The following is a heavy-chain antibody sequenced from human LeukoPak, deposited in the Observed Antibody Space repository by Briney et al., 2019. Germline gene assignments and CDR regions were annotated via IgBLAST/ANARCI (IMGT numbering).Heavy chain of an antibody. CDR1: GYTFTGYY. CDR3: ARSSSPWQWLVHFDY. Sequence: ASVKVSCKASGYTFTGYYMHWVRQAPGQGLEWMGWINPNSGGTNYAQKFQGRVTMTRDTSISTAFMELSRLRSDDTAVYYCARSSSPWQWLVHFDYWGQGTLVTVSS. CDR2: INPNSGGT. D-gene: IGHD6-19*01. V-gene: IGHV1-2*02. J-gene: IGHJ4*02.